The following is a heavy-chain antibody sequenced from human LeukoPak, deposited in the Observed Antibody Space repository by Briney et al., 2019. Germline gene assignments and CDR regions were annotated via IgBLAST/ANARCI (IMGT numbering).Heavy chain of an antibody. J-gene: IGHJ6*03. CDR2: IYHSGST. CDR3: ASQLTANYYYYYMDV. V-gene: IGHV4-38-2*01. D-gene: IGHD4/OR15-4a*01. Sequence: SETLSLTCAVSGYSISSGYYWGWIRQPPGKGLEWIGSIYHSGSTYYNPSPKSRVTISVDTSKNQFSLKLSSVTAADTAVYYCASQLTANYYYYYMDVWGKGTTVTVSS. CDR1: GYSISSGYY.